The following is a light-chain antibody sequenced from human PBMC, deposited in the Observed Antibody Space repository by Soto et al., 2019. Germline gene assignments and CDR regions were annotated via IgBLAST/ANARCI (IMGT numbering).Light chain of an antibody. CDR1: SSDVGGSNF. Sequence: QSALTQPASVSASPGQSITISCTGTSSDVGGSNFVSWYQQHPGKPPKLIIYDVATRPSGVSNRFSGSKPGSTAPLIISRLQTEDEADYYCVSFTSSTTYVFGSGTKVTVL. V-gene: IGLV2-14*03. CDR3: VSFTSSTTYV. J-gene: IGLJ1*01. CDR2: DVA.